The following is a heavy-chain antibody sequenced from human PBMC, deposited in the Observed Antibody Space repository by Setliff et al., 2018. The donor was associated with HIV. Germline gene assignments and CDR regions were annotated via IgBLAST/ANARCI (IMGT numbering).Heavy chain of an antibody. V-gene: IGHV4-39*07. D-gene: IGHD3-9*01. J-gene: IGHJ4*02. Sequence: SETLSLTCTVSRDSIRNGAYYWGWIRQPPGKGLEWIGSIYYSGSAYSNPSFKSRVTLSVDTSENQFSLDLSSVTAADTAVYFCARAIVKTGYHTKSRVFDYWGQGTLVTVSS. CDR3: ARAIVKTGYHTKSRVFDY. CDR2: IYYSGSA. CDR1: RDSIRNGAYY.